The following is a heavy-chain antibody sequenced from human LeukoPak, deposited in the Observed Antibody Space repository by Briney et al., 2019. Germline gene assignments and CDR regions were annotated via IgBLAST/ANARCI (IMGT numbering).Heavy chain of an antibody. CDR1: GYTLTDLS. J-gene: IGHJ4*02. Sequence: GASVKVSCKVSGYTLTDLSIHWVRQAPGKGLEWMGGFHPEDGETIYAQNFQGRVTMTEDTSTDTAYMELSSLRSEDTAMYYCAARGPFIAAPGAVFDYWGQGTLVTVSS. V-gene: IGHV1-24*01. D-gene: IGHD6-13*01. CDR3: AARGPFIAAPGAVFDY. CDR2: FHPEDGET.